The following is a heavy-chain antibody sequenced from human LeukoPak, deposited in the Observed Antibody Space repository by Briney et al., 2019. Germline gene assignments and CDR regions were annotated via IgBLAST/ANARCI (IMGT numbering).Heavy chain of an antibody. V-gene: IGHV1-18*01. CDR2: ITSYNACT. Sequence: ASVKVSCKASTYTFTNYGISWVRQAPGQGLEWMGWITSYNACTNYAQKFQGRVTMTTDTSTRTAYMELRSLRSDDTAIYYCASTPRFYDMDVWGQGTTVTVSS. CDR1: TYTFTNYG. J-gene: IGHJ6*02. CDR3: ASTPRFYDMDV.